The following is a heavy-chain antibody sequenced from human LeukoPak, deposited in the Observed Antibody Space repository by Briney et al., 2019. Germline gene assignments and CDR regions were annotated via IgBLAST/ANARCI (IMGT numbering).Heavy chain of an antibody. V-gene: IGHV3-30-3*01. CDR2: ISYDGSNK. Sequence: PGRSLRLSCAASGFTFSSYATHWVRQAPGKGLEWVAVISYDGSNKYYADSVKGRFTISRDNSKNTLSLQMNSLSAEDTAVYYCARDGRGLRSSSWYFDYWGQGTLVTVCS. CDR3: ARDGRGLRSSSWYFDY. J-gene: IGHJ4*02. CDR1: GFTFSSYA. D-gene: IGHD6-13*01.